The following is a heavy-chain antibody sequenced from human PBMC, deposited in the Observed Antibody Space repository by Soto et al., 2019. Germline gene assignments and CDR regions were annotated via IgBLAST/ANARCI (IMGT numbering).Heavy chain of an antibody. D-gene: IGHD5-18*01. J-gene: IGHJ4*02. CDR1: GFTFSSFW. CDR2: INQDGSAR. V-gene: IGHV3-7*03. CDR3: ARDWNGYSYAYAY. Sequence: EVQLVESGGGLVQPGGSLRLSCAASGFTFSSFWLSWVRQAPGKGPEWVANINQDGSARNYLDSVKGRFTISRDNSKNSLYLKMNSLRAEDTAVYYCARDWNGYSYAYAYWGRGTLVTVSS.